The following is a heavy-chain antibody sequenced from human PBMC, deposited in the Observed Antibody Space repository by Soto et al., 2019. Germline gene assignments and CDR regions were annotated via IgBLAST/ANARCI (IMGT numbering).Heavy chain of an antibody. CDR2: IIPMMGTA. CDR1: GGTFSTYA. D-gene: IGHD5-18*01. CDR3: ASGIQLWLRRINNGYSG. V-gene: IGHV1-69*12. J-gene: IGHJ4*02. Sequence: QVQLVQSGAEVKKPESSVKVSCKAPGGTFSTYAISWVRQAPGQGLEWMGGIIPMMGTANYAQRFQDRVTITADESTNTVDMELSSLSSEDTAVYFCASGIQLWLRRINNGYSGWGQGTLVTVSS.